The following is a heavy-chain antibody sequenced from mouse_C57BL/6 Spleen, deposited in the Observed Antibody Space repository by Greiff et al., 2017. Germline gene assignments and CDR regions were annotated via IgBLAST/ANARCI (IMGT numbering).Heavy chain of an antibody. CDR2: IYPRSGNT. Sequence: VQRVESGAELARPGASVKLSCKASGYTFTSYGISWVKQRTGQGLEWIGEIYPRSGNTYYNEKFKGKATLTADKSSSTAYMELRSLTSEDSAVYFCARYYGSSWYFDVWGTGTTVTVSS. J-gene: IGHJ1*03. V-gene: IGHV1-81*01. CDR1: GYTFTSYG. D-gene: IGHD1-1*01. CDR3: ARYYGSSWYFDV.